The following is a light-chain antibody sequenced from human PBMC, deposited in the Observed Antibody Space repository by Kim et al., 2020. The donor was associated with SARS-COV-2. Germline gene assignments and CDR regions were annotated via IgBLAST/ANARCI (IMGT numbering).Light chain of an antibody. CDR2: VVT. J-gene: IGLJ3*02. CDR3: SSFTPSNTWV. V-gene: IGLV2-14*03. Sequence: GQSITISCTGTSSDVGNYNYVSWYQQHPGKAPKLVIYVVTKRPSEVSNRFSGSKSGNTASLTISGLQAEDEADYYCSSFTPSNTWVFGGGTQLTVL. CDR1: SSDVGNYNY.